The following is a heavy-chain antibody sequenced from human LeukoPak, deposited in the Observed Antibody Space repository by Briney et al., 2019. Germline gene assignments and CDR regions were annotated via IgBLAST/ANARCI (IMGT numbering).Heavy chain of an antibody. V-gene: IGHV3-72*01. D-gene: IGHD3-22*01. Sequence: GGSLRLSCAASGFTFSDHYMDWVRQAPGQGLEWVGRTRDKANSYTTEYAASVKGRFTISRDDPRNSLYLQMNSLKTEDTAVYYCARAYDTSGYYFDSFDMWGQGTMVTVSS. CDR1: GFTFSDHY. J-gene: IGHJ3*02. CDR2: TRDKANSYTT. CDR3: ARAYDTSGYYFDSFDM.